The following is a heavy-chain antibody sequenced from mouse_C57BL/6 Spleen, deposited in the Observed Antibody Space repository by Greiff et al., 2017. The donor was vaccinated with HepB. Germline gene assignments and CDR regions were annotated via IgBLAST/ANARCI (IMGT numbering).Heavy chain of an antibody. CDR1: GFTFSDYG. Sequence: EVQRVESGGGLVKPGGSLKLSCAASGFTFSDYGMHWVRQAPEKGLEWVAYISSGSSTIYYADTVKGRFTISRDNAKNTLFLQMTSLRSEDTAMYYCARGYYGSSPAWFAYWGQGTLVTVSA. CDR3: ARGYYGSSPAWFAY. J-gene: IGHJ3*01. D-gene: IGHD1-1*01. V-gene: IGHV5-17*01. CDR2: ISSGSSTI.